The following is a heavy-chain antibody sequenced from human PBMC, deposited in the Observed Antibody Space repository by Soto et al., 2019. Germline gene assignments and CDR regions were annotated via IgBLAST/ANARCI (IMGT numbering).Heavy chain of an antibody. CDR1: GFTFSSYA. J-gene: IGHJ4*02. D-gene: IGHD3-10*01. CDR2: ISYDGSNK. Sequence: ESGGGVVQPGRSLRLSCAASGFTFSSYAMHWVRQAPGKGLEWVAVISYDGSNKYYADSVKGRFTISRDNSKNTLYLQMNSLRAEDTAVYYCARGATYYYGSGVDYWGQGTLVTVSS. V-gene: IGHV3-30-3*01. CDR3: ARGATYYYGSGVDY.